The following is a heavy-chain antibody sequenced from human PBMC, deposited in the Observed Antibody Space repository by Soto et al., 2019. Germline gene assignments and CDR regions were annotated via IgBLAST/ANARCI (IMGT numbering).Heavy chain of an antibody. Sequence: PGGSLRLSCAASGFTFSRYWMSWVRQAPGKGLEWVANIKPDGSEKWYVDSVKGRFSISRDNAKNSLYLQMNSLRAEDTAVYYCARGDYYDSSGPFSDAFDIWGQGTMVTVSS. CDR3: ARGDYYDSSGPFSDAFDI. CDR1: GFTFSRYW. CDR2: IKPDGSEK. D-gene: IGHD3-22*01. J-gene: IGHJ3*02. V-gene: IGHV3-7*04.